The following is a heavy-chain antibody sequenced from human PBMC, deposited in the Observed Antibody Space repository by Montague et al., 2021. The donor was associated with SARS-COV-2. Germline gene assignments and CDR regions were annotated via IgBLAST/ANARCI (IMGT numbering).Heavy chain of an antibody. CDR2: INYSGST. CDR1: GDSMNNYY. CDR3: ARHGGSDAFDI. V-gene: IGHV4-59*01. D-gene: IGHD1-26*01. J-gene: IGHJ3*02. Sequence: SETLSLTCTVSGDSMNNYYWSWIRQPPGKGLEWIGYINYSGSTHYNPSLQSRVTLSKDTSKNQFSLKLNSVTAADTAVYYCARHGGSDAFDIWGRGTMVTVSS.